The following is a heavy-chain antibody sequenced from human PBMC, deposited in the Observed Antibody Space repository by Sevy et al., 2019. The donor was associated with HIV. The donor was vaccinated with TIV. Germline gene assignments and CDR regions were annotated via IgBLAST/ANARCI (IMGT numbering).Heavy chain of an antibody. J-gene: IGHJ4*02. D-gene: IGHD1-26*01. Sequence: GESLKISCKASGYIFTNYWIGWVRQMPGKGLEWMGIIYPGDPDTVYSPSFQGQVTISADKSINTAYLQWSSLKASDTAIFYCARHRGAIGPDYWGQGTLVTVSS. CDR2: IYPGDPDT. CDR3: ARHRGAIGPDY. V-gene: IGHV5-51*01. CDR1: GYIFTNYW.